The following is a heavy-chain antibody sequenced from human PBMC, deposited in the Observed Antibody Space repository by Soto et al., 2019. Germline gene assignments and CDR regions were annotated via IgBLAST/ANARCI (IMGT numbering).Heavy chain of an antibody. J-gene: IGHJ6*02. V-gene: IGHV1-69*12. CDR3: ASNGFGETYYYGMDV. CDR2: IIPIFGTA. D-gene: IGHD3-10*01. CDR1: GGTFSSYA. Sequence: QVQLVQSGAEVKKPGSSVKVSCKASGGTFSSYAINWVRQAAGQGLEWMGGIIPIFGTADYAQKFQGRVTITADESTSTAYMELSSLRSEDTAVYYCASNGFGETYYYGMDVWGQGTTVTVSS.